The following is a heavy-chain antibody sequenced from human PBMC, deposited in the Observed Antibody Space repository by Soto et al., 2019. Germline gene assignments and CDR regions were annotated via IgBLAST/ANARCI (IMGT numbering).Heavy chain of an antibody. CDR3: ARESGSGWFDY. Sequence: SETLSLTCTVSGGSISSYYWSWIRQPPGKGLEWIGYIYYSGSTNYNPSLKSRVTISVDTSKNQFSLKLSSVTAADTAVYYCARESGSGWFDYWGQGTLVTAPQ. CDR2: IYYSGST. J-gene: IGHJ4*02. CDR1: GGSISSYY. D-gene: IGHD6-19*01. V-gene: IGHV4-59*12.